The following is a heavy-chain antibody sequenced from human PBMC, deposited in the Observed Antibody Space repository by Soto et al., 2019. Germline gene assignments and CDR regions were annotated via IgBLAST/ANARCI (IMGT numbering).Heavy chain of an antibody. Sequence: PSETLSLTCTVSGGSISSSSYYWGWIRQPPGKGLEWIGSIYYSGSTYYNPSLKSRVTISVDTSKNQFSLKLSSVTAADTAVYYCARQKMVRGVLRRNPAEIDFWGQGILVTVSS. D-gene: IGHD3-10*01. CDR1: GGSISSSSYY. CDR2: IYYSGST. J-gene: IGHJ4*02. CDR3: ARQKMVRGVLRRNPAEIDF. V-gene: IGHV4-39*01.